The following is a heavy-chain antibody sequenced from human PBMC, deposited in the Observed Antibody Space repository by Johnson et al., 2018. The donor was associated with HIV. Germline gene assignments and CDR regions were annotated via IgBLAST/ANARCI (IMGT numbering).Heavy chain of an antibody. J-gene: IGHJ3*02. V-gene: IGHV3-7*02. CDR2: INQDGSEM. Sequence: VQLVESGGGLVQPGGSLRLSCGGSGFSFSIYWLTWVRQAPWKGLEWVANINQDGSEMYYVDSVKGRFTISRDNAKNSLYLQMNSLRAGDTAVYYCARAERVVTPGGAAFD. D-gene: IGHD4-23*01. CDR3: ARAERVVTPGGAAFD. CDR1: GFSFSIYW.